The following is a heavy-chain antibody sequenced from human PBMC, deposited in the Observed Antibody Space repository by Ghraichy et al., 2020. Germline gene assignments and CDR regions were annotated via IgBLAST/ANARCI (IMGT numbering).Heavy chain of an antibody. V-gene: IGHV4-39*01. J-gene: IGHJ4*02. CDR3: ATFSSASRYFRGAGAY. Sequence: SETLSLICNVSGGSITSNDYYWGWIRQPPGKGLDWIGTVYYGGSTYFNPSLKSRVTISMDTSKNQFSLKVNSVTAADPAIYYCATFSSASRYFRGAGAYWGQGTLVTVSS. D-gene: IGHD3-10*01. CDR2: VYYGGST. CDR1: GGSITSNDYY.